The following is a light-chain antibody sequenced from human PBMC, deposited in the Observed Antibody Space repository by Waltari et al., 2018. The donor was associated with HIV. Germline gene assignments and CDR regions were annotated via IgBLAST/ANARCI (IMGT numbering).Light chain of an antibody. Sequence: QSVLTQPPSASGTPGQRVAISCSGSSSNIGSNTVNWYQQLPGTAPELLIYTNNQRPSWVPDRFSGSKSGTSASLAISGLQSGDEADYYCAAWDDSLNVYVFGTGTKVTVL. J-gene: IGLJ1*01. CDR3: AAWDDSLNVYV. CDR1: SSNIGSNT. V-gene: IGLV1-44*01. CDR2: TNN.